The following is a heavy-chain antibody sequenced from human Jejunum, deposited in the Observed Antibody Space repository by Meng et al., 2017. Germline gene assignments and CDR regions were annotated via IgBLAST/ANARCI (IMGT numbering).Heavy chain of an antibody. J-gene: IGHJ4*02. CDR1: GGTLSSHA. CDR2: INPIFGTA. CDR3: AREIGGYSYGYVDY. Sequence: QVQLVQSGAGVKKPGSSVKVSCKASGGTLSSHAISWVRQAPGQGLEWMGEINPIFGTANYAQKFQGRVSITADESTSTAYMELSSLRSEDTAVYYCAREIGGYSYGYVDYWGQGTLVTVSS. V-gene: IGHV1-69*01. D-gene: IGHD5-18*01.